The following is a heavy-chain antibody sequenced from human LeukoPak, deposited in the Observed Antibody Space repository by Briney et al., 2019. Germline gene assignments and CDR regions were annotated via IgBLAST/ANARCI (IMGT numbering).Heavy chain of an antibody. CDR3: VGFYETY. J-gene: IGHJ4*02. V-gene: IGHV3-74*01. D-gene: IGHD2/OR15-2a*01. CDR2: INSDGSWT. Sequence: GLVWVSHINSDGSWTSYADSVKGRFTISKDNAKNTVYLQMNSLRAEDTAVYYCVGFYETYWGRGTLVTVSS.